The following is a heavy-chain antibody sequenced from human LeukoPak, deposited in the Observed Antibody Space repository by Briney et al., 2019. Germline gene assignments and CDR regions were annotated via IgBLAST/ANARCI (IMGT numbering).Heavy chain of an antibody. CDR2: MKVDGSDI. D-gene: IGHD5-18*01. CDR1: GVTFSSYS. J-gene: IGHJ4*02. V-gene: IGHV3-7*03. CDR3: ARVKIQLSPPDY. Sequence: HPGGSLRLSCAASGVTFSSYSMNWVRQAPGKGLEWVANMKVDGSDIHYVDSVKGRFTISRDNAKNSLYLQMNSLRAEDTAVYYCARVKIQLSPPDYWGQGTLVTVSS.